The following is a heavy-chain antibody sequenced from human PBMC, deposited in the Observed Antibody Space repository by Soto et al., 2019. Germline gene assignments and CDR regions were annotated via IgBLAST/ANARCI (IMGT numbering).Heavy chain of an antibody. CDR1: GFTFSSYG. CDR3: TTDDPINRY. CDR2: ISYDGSNK. J-gene: IGHJ4*02. V-gene: IGHV3-30*03. Sequence: RGSLRLSCAASGFTFSSYGMHWVRQAPGKGLEWVAVISYDGSNKYYAAFVICRFTISRDDSKDTLYLQMNSLKTEDTAVYYCTTDDPINRYWGQGTLVTVSS.